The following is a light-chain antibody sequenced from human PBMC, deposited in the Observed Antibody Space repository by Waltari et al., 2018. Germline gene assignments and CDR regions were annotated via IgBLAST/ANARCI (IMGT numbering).Light chain of an antibody. Sequence: DIVMTQSPESLAVSLGERATINCKSSESVLYSSNNKNHLAWYQQKPGQPPKLLLYWASTRKSGVPDRLSGSGSETDFTLTVTSLQAEDAAVYYCQQYYSTPLTFGGGTRVEI. CDR1: ESVLYSSNNKNH. V-gene: IGKV4-1*01. CDR3: QQYYSTPLT. CDR2: WAS. J-gene: IGKJ4*01.